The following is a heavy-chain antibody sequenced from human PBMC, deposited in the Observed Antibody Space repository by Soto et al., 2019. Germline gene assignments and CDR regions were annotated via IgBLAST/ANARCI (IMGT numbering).Heavy chain of an antibody. CDR1: VYTFTSFG. Sequence: ASVKVSCNTSVYTFTSFGVSWVRQALGQGLEWMGWISGYNGKTKYAQTLQGIVTMTADTSTITVYLDLRGLRPDDTAVYFCARDKMIDDYGLGTYDYWGQGTTVTVSS. CDR3: ARDKMIDDYGLGTYDY. V-gene: IGHV1-18*04. D-gene: IGHD3-10*01. CDR2: ISGYNGKT. J-gene: IGHJ4*02.